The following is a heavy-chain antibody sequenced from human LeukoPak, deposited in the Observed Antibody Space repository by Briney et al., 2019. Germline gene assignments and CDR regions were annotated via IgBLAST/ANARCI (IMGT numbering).Heavy chain of an antibody. CDR1: GYTFTGYY. CDR3: ARDWGYSYGYISDY. D-gene: IGHD5-18*01. V-gene: IGHV1-2*02. Sequence: ASVKVCCKASGYTFTGYYMHWVRQAPGQGLEWMGWINPNSGGTNYAQKVQGRVTMTRDTSISTAYMELSRLRSDDTAVYYCARDWGYSYGYISDYWGQGTLVTVSS. CDR2: INPNSGGT. J-gene: IGHJ4*02.